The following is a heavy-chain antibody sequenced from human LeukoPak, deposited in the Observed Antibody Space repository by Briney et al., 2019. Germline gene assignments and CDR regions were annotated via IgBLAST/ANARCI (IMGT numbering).Heavy chain of an antibody. J-gene: IGHJ4*02. CDR1: GFTFSSYA. CDR3: AKEGPGYYDSTGYYRYFFDY. V-gene: IGHV3-23*01. D-gene: IGHD3-22*01. Sequence: GGSLRLSGAASGFTFSSYAMSWVRQAPGKGLEWVSGISGSGGSTYYADSVEGRFTISRDNSKNTLDLQINRLRGEDTAVYYCAKEGPGYYDSTGYYRYFFDYWGQGALVTVSS. CDR2: ISGSGGST.